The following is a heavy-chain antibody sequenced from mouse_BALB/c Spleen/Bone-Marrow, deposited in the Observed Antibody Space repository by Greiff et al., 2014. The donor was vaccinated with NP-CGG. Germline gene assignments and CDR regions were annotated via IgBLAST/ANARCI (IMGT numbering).Heavy chain of an antibody. CDR2: INPGSGGA. CDR1: GYAFTNYL. CDR3: ARFGRYYFDY. V-gene: IGHV1-54*01. J-gene: IGHJ2*01. Sequence: QVQLQQSGAELVRPGTAVNVSCKASGYAFTNYLIEWVKQRPGQGLEWIGVINPGSGGANYNEKFKGKATLTADKSSSTAYMQLSSLTSVDSAVYFCARFGRYYFDYWGQGTTLTVSS.